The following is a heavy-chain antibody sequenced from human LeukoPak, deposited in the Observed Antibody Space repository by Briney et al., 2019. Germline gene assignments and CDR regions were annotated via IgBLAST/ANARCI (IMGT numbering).Heavy chain of an antibody. D-gene: IGHD2/OR15-2a*01. CDR3: ARSTLLSGFDY. CDR1: GFTFSSYS. J-gene: IGHJ4*02. Sequence: GGSLRLSCAASGFTFSSYSMNWVRLAPGKGLEWVSSISGTSSYIYYADSLKGRFTISRDNAKNSLYLQMNSLRAEDTAVYYCARSTLLSGFDYWGQGTLATVSS. CDR2: ISGTSSYI. V-gene: IGHV3-21*01.